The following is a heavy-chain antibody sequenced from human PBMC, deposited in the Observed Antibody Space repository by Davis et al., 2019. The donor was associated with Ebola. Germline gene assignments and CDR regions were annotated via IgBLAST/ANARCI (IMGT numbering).Heavy chain of an antibody. CDR2: IIPILGIA. CDR3: ATYYDSSGYYYRHYYYYGMDV. Sequence: AASVKVSCKFSGDTFSSYAISWVRQAPGQGLEWMGRIIPILGIANYAQKFQGRVTITADKSTSTAYMELSSLRSEDTAVYYCATYYDSSGYYYRHYYYYGMDVWGQGTTVTVSS. CDR1: GDTFSSYA. D-gene: IGHD3-22*01. V-gene: IGHV1-69*04. J-gene: IGHJ6*02.